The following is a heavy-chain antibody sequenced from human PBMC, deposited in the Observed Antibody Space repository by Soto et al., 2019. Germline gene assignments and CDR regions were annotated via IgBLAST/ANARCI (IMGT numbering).Heavy chain of an antibody. Sequence: SETLSLTCAVYGGSFSGYYWSWIRQPPGKGLEWIGEINHSGSTNYNPSLKSRVTISVDTSKNQFSLKLSSVTAADTAVYYCARGAIFGVVLYFDYWGQGTLVTVSS. CDR1: GGSFSGYY. CDR2: INHSGST. D-gene: IGHD3-3*01. V-gene: IGHV4-34*01. CDR3: ARGAIFGVVLYFDY. J-gene: IGHJ4*02.